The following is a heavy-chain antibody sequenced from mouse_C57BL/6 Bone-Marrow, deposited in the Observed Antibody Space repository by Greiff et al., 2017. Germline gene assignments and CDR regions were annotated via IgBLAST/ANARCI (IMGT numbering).Heavy chain of an antibody. Sequence: VQLQESGAELVKPGASVKLSCKASGYTFTSYWMHWVKQRPGRGLEWIGRIDPNSGGTKYNEKFKSKATLTVDKPSSTAYMQLSSLTSEDSAVYYCARGGVTTVNYFDYWGQGTTLTVSS. CDR3: ARGGVTTVNYFDY. CDR2: IDPNSGGT. V-gene: IGHV1-72*01. D-gene: IGHD1-1*01. J-gene: IGHJ2*01. CDR1: GYTFTSYW.